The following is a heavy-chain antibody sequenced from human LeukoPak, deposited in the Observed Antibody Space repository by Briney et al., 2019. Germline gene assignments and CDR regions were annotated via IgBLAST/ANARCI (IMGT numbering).Heavy chain of an antibody. CDR1: GYTLTELS. D-gene: IGHD1-26*01. V-gene: IGHV1-24*01. CDR2: FDPEDGET. CDR3: ATDTVLVGATTPDAFDI. Sequence: ASVKVSCKVSGYTLTELSMHWVRQAPGKGLEWMGGFDPEDGETIYAQKFQGRVTMTEDTSTDTAYMELSSLRSEDTAVYYCATDTVLVGATTPDAFDIWGQGTMVTVSS. J-gene: IGHJ3*02.